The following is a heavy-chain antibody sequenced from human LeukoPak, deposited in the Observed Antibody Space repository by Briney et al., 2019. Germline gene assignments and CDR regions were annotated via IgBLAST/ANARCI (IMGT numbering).Heavy chain of an antibody. D-gene: IGHD6-13*01. CDR2: IIPIFGTA. J-gene: IGHJ4*02. CDR3: ARGINGYSSSWADY. Sequence: SVKVSCKASGGTFSSYAISWVRQAPGQGLEWMGGIIPIFGTANYAQKFQGRVTITADESTSTAYVELSSLRSEDTAVYYCARGINGYSSSWADYWGQGTPVTVSS. CDR1: GGTFSSYA. V-gene: IGHV1-69*01.